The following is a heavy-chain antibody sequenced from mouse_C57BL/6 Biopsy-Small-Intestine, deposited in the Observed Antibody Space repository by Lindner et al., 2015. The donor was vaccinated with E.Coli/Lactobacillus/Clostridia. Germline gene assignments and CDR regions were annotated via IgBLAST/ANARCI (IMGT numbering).Heavy chain of an antibody. D-gene: IGHD2-2*01. V-gene: IGHV1-22*01. J-gene: IGHJ2*01. Sequence: VQLQESGPELVKPGASVKMSCKASGYTFTDYNMHWVRQSHGRSLEWIGYINPDNGGTTYNQNFKGKATLTVNKSSSTAYMELRSLTSEDSAVYYCAGYGYDFDYWGQGTTLTVSS. CDR1: GYTFTDYN. CDR2: INPDNGGT. CDR3: AGYGYDFDY.